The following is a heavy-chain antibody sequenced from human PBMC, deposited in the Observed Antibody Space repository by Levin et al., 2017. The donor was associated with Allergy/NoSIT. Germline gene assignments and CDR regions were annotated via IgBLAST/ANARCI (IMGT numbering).Heavy chain of an antibody. CDR3: ASSIAAAGTTFDY. CDR1: GSSISSGYY. D-gene: IGHD6-13*01. V-gene: IGHV4-38-2*01. Sequence: GSLRLSCAVSGSSISSGYYWGWIRQPPGKGLEWLGSIYHSGSTYYNPSLKSRVTISVDTSKNQFSLKLSSVTAADTAVYYCASSIAAAGTTFDYWGQGTLVTVSS. J-gene: IGHJ4*02. CDR2: IYHSGST.